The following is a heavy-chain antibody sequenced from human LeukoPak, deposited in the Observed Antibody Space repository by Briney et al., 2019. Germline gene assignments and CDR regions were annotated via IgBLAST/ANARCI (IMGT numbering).Heavy chain of an antibody. V-gene: IGHV3-23*01. CDR1: GFTFSSYA. J-gene: IGHJ4*02. CDR2: INTSGGST. CDR3: AKEGGYCGASSCSDYFDY. Sequence: GGSLRLSCAASGFTFSSYAMSWVRQAPGKGLEWVSGINTSGGSTAYADSVKGRFTISRDNSKDTLYLQVNSLRAEDTAVYFCAKEGGYCGASSCSDYFDYWGQGTLVTVSS. D-gene: IGHD2-15*01.